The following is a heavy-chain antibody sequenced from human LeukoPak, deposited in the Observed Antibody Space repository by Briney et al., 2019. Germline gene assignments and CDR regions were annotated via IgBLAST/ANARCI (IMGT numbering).Heavy chain of an antibody. Sequence: PSETLSLTCTVSGASISNYYWNWIRQPPGKGLEWIGYIDYSGSTNYSPSLKSRVTISLDASTNQFSLKLSSVTAADTAVYYCARHYSSDPFDYWGQGTLVTVSS. CDR1: GASISNYY. J-gene: IGHJ4*02. CDR3: ARHYSSDPFDY. CDR2: IDYSGST. D-gene: IGHD6-19*01. V-gene: IGHV4-59*01.